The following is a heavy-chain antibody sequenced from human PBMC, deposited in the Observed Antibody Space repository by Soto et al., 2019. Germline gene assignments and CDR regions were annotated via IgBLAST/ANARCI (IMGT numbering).Heavy chain of an antibody. Sequence: QLQLQESGSGLVKPSQTLSLTCAVSGGSISSGGYSWSWIRQPPGKGLEWIGYIYHSGSTYYNPSLKSRVTISVDRSKNQFSLKLSSLTAADTAEYYCGRDGPMVRGGIDLWGQGTLVTVSS. CDR3: GRDGPMVRGGIDL. CDR2: IYHSGST. V-gene: IGHV4-30-2*01. J-gene: IGHJ5*02. D-gene: IGHD3-10*01. CDR1: GGSISSGGYS.